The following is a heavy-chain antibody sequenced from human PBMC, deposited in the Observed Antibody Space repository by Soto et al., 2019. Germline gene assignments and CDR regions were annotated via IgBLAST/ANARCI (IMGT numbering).Heavy chain of an antibody. Sequence: PSETLSLTCTVSGGSISSYYWSWIRQPPGKGLEWIGYIYYSGSTNYNPSLKSRVTISVDTSKNQFSLKLSSVTAADTAVYYCASPKIAFYNWFDPWGQGTLVTLSS. CDR2: IYYSGST. D-gene: IGHD3-3*02. CDR1: GGSISSYY. J-gene: IGHJ5*02. CDR3: ASPKIAFYNWFDP. V-gene: IGHV4-59*08.